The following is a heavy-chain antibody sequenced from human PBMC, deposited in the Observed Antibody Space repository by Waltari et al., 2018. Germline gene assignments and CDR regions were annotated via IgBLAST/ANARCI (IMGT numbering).Heavy chain of an antibody. CDR3: AKGHSGSYGLKD. CDR2: INPDGRTT. V-gene: IGHV3-74*01. CDR1: GFTFSSSW. J-gene: IGHJ4*02. Sequence: EVQLVESGGGLLQPGGSLRLSCAASGFTFSSSWIHWVRQPPGKGLVWVSRINPDGRTTNYADSGRGRFTISRDNAQNTVYLEMNSLRAEDTAVYYCAKGHSGSYGLKDWGQGTLVTVSS. D-gene: IGHD1-26*01.